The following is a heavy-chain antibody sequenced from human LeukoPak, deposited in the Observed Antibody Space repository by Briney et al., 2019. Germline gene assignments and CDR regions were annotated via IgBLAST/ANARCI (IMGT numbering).Heavy chain of an antibody. D-gene: IGHD2-15*01. Sequence: SETLSLTCTVSGGSISSSPYFWGWIRQPPGKGLEWIGSIYHSGSTYYNPSLKSRVTISVDTSKNQFSLKLSSVTAADTAVYYCARDRDSHLATYCFDYWGQGTLVTVSS. CDR3: ARDRDSHLATYCFDY. CDR2: IYHSGST. V-gene: IGHV4-39*07. CDR1: GGSISSSPYF. J-gene: IGHJ4*02.